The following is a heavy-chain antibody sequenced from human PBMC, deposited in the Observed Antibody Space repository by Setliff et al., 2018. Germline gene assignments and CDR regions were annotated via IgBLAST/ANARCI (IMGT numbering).Heavy chain of an antibody. V-gene: IGHV4-34*01. CDR1: GDSFSDYY. Sequence: SETLSLTCVVYGDSFSDYYWSWIRQPPGKGLEWIEEINHRGSTNYSPSLRSRVTMSVDTSKKQLSLKLSSVTAADAALYYCAASRAYTGAVEEWFLPKTFDFWGQGSPVTVSS. J-gene: IGHJ4*02. CDR2: INHRGST. D-gene: IGHD3-10*01. CDR3: AASRAYTGAVEEWFLPKTFDF.